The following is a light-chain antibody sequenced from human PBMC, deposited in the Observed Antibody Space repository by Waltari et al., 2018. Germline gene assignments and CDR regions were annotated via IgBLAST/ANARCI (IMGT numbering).Light chain of an antibody. CDR1: QSISNW. J-gene: IGKJ4*01. CDR2: KAS. Sequence: IKMTQSPSTLSASVGDRVTITCRASQSISNWLAWYQQKPGKAPKLLIYKASTLESGVPSRFSGSGSGTEFTLTISSLQPDDFATYYCQQYNSYSLLTFGGGTKVEIK. CDR3: QQYNSYSLLT. V-gene: IGKV1-5*03.